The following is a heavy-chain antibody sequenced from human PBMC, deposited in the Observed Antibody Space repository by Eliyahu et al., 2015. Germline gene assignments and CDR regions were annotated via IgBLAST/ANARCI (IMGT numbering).Heavy chain of an antibody. Sequence: QVQLVQSGAEVKKPGASVKVSCKASGYTFTSXDXNWVRQATGQGLEWMGWMNPNSGNTGYAQKFQGRVTMTRNTSISTAYMELSSLRSEDTAVYYCARDTLPYYDFWSAYIGAFDIWGQGTMVTVSS. J-gene: IGHJ3*02. CDR1: GYTFTSXD. CDR3: ARDTLPYYDFWSAYIGAFDI. D-gene: IGHD3-3*01. CDR2: MNPNSGNT. V-gene: IGHV1-8*01.